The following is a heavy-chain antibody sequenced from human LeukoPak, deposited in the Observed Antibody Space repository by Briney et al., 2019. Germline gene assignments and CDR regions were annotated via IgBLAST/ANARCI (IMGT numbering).Heavy chain of an antibody. J-gene: IGHJ4*02. CDR1: GGTFSSYA. CDR3: ATRYDYVWGSYRYNDY. Sequence: ASVKVSCKASGGTFSSYAISWVRQAPGKGLEGMGGFDPEDGETIYAQKFQGRVTMTEDTSTDTAYMELSSLRSEDTAVYYCATRYDYVWGSYRYNDYWGQGTLVTVSS. CDR2: FDPEDGET. D-gene: IGHD3-16*02. V-gene: IGHV1-24*01.